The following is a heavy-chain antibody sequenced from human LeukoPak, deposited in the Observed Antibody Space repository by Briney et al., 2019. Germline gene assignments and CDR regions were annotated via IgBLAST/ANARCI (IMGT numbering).Heavy chain of an antibody. CDR2: IHSGGDT. D-gene: IGHD4/OR15-4a*01. Sequence: GGSLRLSCVTSGFNVRTNFMSWVRQAPGKGLEWVSVIHSGGDTYYADSVKGRFTISRDNSENTVYPQMSSLRAEDTAVYYCARRDYGKGVYDHWGQGTLVTVSS. CDR3: ARRDYGKGVYDH. J-gene: IGHJ4*02. CDR1: GFNVRTNF. V-gene: IGHV3-66*01.